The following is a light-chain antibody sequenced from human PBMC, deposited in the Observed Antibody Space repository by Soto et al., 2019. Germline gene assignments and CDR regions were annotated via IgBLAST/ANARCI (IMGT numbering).Light chain of an antibody. CDR2: EGS. CDR1: SSDVGSYNL. Sequence: QSALTQPASVSGSPGQSITISCTGTSSDVGSYNLVSWYQHHPGKAPKLMIYEGSKRPSGVSNRFSGSRSANTASLTISGLQAEDEADYYCCSYAGSRTWVFGGGTQLTVL. J-gene: IGLJ3*02. V-gene: IGLV2-23*01. CDR3: CSYAGSRTWV.